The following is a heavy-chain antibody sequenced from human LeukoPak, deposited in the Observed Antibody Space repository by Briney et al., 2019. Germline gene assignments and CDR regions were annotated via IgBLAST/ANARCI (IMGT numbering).Heavy chain of an antibody. CDR1: GFTFSTYG. J-gene: IGHJ6*03. D-gene: IGHD4-17*01. CDR3: AKDRNDYGDCSYMDV. Sequence: PGGSLRLSCGASGFTFSTYGMHWVRQAPGKGLEWVAFIRYDGSNKYCADSVKGRFTVSRDNSKNTLYLQMNSLRAEDTAVYYCAKDRNDYGDCSYMDVWSKGTTVTVSS. CDR2: IRYDGSNK. V-gene: IGHV3-30*02.